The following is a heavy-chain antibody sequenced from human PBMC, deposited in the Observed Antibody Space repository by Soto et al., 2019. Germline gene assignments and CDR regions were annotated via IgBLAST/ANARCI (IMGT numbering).Heavy chain of an antibody. J-gene: IGHJ3*02. CDR1: GYSFTSYW. CDR2: IYPGDSDT. D-gene: IGHD2-2*01. CDR3: AMSCSSTSCYVPFDAFDI. V-gene: IGHV5-51*01. Sequence: PGESLKISCKGSGYSFTSYWIGWVRQMPGKGLEWMGIIYPGDSDTRYSPSFQGHVTISADKSISTAYPQWSSLKASDTAMYYCAMSCSSTSCYVPFDAFDIWVQGTMVTVPS.